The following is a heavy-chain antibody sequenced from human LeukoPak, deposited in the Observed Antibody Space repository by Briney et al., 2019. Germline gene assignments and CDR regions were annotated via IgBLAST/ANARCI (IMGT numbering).Heavy chain of an antibody. CDR3: ARFRYGSGNQDYGMDV. V-gene: IGHV1-3*01. D-gene: IGHD3-10*01. J-gene: IGHJ6*04. Sequence: AGNGNTKYSQKFQGRVTITRDTSASTAYMELSSLRSEDTAVYYCARFRYGSGNQDYGMDVWGKGTTVTVSS. CDR2: AGNGNT.